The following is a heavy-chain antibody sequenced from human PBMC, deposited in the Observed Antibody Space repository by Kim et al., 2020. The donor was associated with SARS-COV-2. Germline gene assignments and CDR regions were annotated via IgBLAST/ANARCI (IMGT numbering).Heavy chain of an antibody. V-gene: IGHV1-18*01. CDR2: ISAYNGNT. CDR3: ARDQYYYDSSGYMGADY. Sequence: ASVKVSCKASGYTFTSYGISWVRQAPGQGLEWMGWISAYNGNTNYAQKLQGRVTMTTDTSTSTAYMELRSLRSDDTAVYYCARDQYYYDSSGYMGADYWGQGTLVTVSS. J-gene: IGHJ4*02. CDR1: GYTFTSYG. D-gene: IGHD3-22*01.